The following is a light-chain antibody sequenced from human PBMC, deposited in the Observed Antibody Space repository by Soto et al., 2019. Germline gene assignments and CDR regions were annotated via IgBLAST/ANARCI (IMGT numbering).Light chain of an antibody. J-gene: IGKJ4*01. Sequence: EILMTQSPLTLSVSPGERATLSCRASQNININLAWYQQRPGQAPRVLIYGASSRSSGIPDRFSGSGSGTDITLNINRMQPDDFAFYYCQQYKDWPPLTFCGGTRVEIK. CDR1: QNININ. CDR2: GAS. V-gene: IGKV3D-15*01. CDR3: QQYKDWPPLT.